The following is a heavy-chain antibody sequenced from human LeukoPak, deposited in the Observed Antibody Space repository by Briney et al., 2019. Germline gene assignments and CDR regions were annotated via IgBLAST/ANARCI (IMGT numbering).Heavy chain of an antibody. D-gene: IGHD1-14*01. CDR1: GFRFSSYA. CDR2: LYSDGNT. CDR3: ARGVEPLAANTLAY. V-gene: IGHV3-53*01. Sequence: GGSLRLSCEGSGFRFSSYAMTWVRQAPGKGLEWVSVLYSDGNTKYADSVQGRFTISRDNSKNTLYLEMNSLSPDDTAVYYCARGVEPLAANTLAYWGQGTLVAVSS. J-gene: IGHJ4*02.